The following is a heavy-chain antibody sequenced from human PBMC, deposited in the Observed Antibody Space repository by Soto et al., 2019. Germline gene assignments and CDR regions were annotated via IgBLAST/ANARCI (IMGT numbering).Heavy chain of an antibody. D-gene: IGHD6-13*01. CDR3: ASDSSSAADY. V-gene: IGHV3-48*01. J-gene: IGHJ4*02. CDR1: GFTFSSYS. CDR2: ISSSSSTI. Sequence: EVQLVESGGGLVQPGGSLRLSCAASGFTFSSYSMNWVRQAPGKGLEWVSYISSSSSTIYYADSVKGRFTISRDNAKNSLYLQMNSLRAEDTAVYYCASDSSSAADYWGQGTLVTVSS.